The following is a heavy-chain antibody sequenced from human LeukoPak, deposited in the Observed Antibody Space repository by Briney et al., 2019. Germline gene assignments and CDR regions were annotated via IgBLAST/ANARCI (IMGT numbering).Heavy chain of an antibody. CDR3: ALRDSSSWYQEDAFDI. CDR2: IYYSGST. CDR1: GGSISSSSYY. J-gene: IGHJ3*02. D-gene: IGHD6-13*01. V-gene: IGHV4-39*01. Sequence: SETLSLTCTVSGGSISSSSYYWGWIRQPPGKGLEWIGSIYYSGSTYYNPSLKSRVTISVDTSKNQFSLKLSSVTAADTAVYYCALRDSSSWYQEDAFDIWGQGTMVTVSS.